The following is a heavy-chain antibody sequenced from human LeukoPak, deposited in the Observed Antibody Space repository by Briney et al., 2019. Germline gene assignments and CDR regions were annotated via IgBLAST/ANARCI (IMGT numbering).Heavy chain of an antibody. V-gene: IGHV4-59*11. CDR2: IYYSGST. J-gene: IGHJ6*03. D-gene: IGHD6-19*01. Sequence: SETLSLTCTVSGGSISSHYWSWIRQPPGKGLEWIGYIYYSGSTNYNPSLKSRVTISVDTSKNQFSLKLSSVTAADTAVYYCARGGHSSGWYSYYYYYYMDVWGKGTT. CDR1: GGSISSHY. CDR3: ARGGHSSGWYSYYYYYYMDV.